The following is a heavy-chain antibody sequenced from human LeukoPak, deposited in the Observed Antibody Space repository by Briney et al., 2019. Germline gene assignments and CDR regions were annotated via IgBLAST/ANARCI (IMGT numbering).Heavy chain of an antibody. CDR1: AFTFTSYS. Sequence: SLRSSSAASAFTFTSYSMNWVRQAPGQGLEWISYIRSSSSTTYYADSVRGRFTISRDNAKNSLYLQMNSLRDEDTAVYYCAREGGSGSYFEDWGQGTLVTVSS. CDR2: IRSSSSTT. J-gene: IGHJ4*02. V-gene: IGHV3-48*02. D-gene: IGHD3-10*01. CDR3: AREGGSGSYFED.